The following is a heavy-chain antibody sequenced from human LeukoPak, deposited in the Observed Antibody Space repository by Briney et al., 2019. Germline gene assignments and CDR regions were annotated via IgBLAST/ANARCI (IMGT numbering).Heavy chain of an antibody. D-gene: IGHD3-22*01. CDR3: ARDYYDSSGQLHAGAHAFDI. CDR2: IWYDGINK. J-gene: IGHJ3*02. V-gene: IGHV3-33*01. CDR1: GFTFRTFG. Sequence: GGSLRLSCAASGFTFRTFGMHWVRQAPGKGLEWVAIIWYDGINKYCADSVKGRFTISRDNSKNTLYLQMNSLRTEDTAVYYCARDYYDSSGQLHAGAHAFDIWGQGTMVTVSS.